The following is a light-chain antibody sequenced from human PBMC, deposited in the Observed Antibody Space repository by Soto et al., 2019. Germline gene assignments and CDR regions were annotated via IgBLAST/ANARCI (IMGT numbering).Light chain of an antibody. CDR3: QQYNSYSRT. CDR2: DAS. V-gene: IGKV1-5*01. CDR1: QSISSW. J-gene: IGKJ1*01. Sequence: DIQMTQSPSTLSASVGDRVTITCRASQSISSWLAWYQQKPGKAPKLLIYDASSLESGVPSRFSGSGSGTEFTLTISGLQHDDFATYYCQQYNSYSRTFGQGTKVEIK.